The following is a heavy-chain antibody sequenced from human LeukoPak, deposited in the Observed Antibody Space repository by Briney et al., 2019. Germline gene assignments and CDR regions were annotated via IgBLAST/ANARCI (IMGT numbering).Heavy chain of an antibody. CDR2: INPSGGST. Sequence: ASVKVSCKASGYTFTSYYLHWVRQAPGQGLEWMGIINPSGGSTSYAQKFQGRVTMTRDTSTSTVYMELSSLRSEDTAVYYCARSITMVRGVIITRRGYFDLWGRGTLVTVSS. V-gene: IGHV1-46*01. CDR1: GYTFTSYY. CDR3: ARSITMVRGVIITRRGYFDL. J-gene: IGHJ2*01. D-gene: IGHD3-10*01.